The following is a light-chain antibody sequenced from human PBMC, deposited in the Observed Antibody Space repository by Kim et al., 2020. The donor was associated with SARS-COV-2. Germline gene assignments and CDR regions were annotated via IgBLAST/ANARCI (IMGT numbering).Light chain of an antibody. J-gene: IGKJ2*01. CDR1: QSVSSY. CDR2: DAS. CDR3: QQRSNWPRYT. Sequence: EIVLTQSPATLSLSPGERATLSCRASQSVSSYLAWYQQKPGQAPRLLIYDASNRATGIPARFSGSGSGTDFTLTISSLEPEDFAVYYCQQRSNWPRYTFAQGTKLEF. V-gene: IGKV3-11*01.